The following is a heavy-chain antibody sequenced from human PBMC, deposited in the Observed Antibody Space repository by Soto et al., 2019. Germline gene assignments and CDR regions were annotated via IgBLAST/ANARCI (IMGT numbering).Heavy chain of an antibody. CDR1: GLNFASYA. D-gene: IGHD2-21*02. Sequence: EVQFLESGGGVVRPGGSLRLSCVASGLNFASYAMTWVRQSSGKGLEWVACITGNGAVTSYTDSVRGRFTISRDNFKNTLYLQVDSLRADDTAVYYCGKDTNGDCFGAFDFWGQGTTGIVSS. CDR2: ITGNGAVT. CDR3: GKDTNGDCFGAFDF. J-gene: IGHJ3*01. V-gene: IGHV3-23*01.